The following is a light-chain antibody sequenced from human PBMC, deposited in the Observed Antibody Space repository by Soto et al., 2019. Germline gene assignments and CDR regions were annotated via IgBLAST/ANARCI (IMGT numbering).Light chain of an antibody. V-gene: IGKV1-9*01. CDR3: HQGYT. Sequence: IQLTQSPSSLSASVGDRVTITCRASQGISSYLAWYEQKPGKAPKLLIYAAFNFQSGVPARVSGSGSGTDFALTFSSLQPEDVATYYCHQGYTFGQGAKLEIK. J-gene: IGKJ2*01. CDR2: AAF. CDR1: QGISSY.